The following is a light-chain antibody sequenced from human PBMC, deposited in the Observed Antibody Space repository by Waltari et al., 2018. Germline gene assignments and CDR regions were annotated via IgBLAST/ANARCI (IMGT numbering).Light chain of an antibody. CDR2: EVN. CDR1: ISDVGGYDY. CDR3: SSYAGSNTVV. V-gene: IGLV2-8*01. J-gene: IGLJ2*01. Sequence: QSALTQPPSASGSPGQSVTISCTGTISDVGGYDYVSWYQQHPGKAPKVMIYEVNKRPSGVPERFAGSKSGSTASLAVSGLQADDEAAYYCSSYAGSNTVVFGGGTKLTVL.